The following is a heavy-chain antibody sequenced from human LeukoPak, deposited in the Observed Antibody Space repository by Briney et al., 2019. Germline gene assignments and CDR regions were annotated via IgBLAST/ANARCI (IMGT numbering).Heavy chain of an antibody. Sequence: PGGSLRLSCAASGFTFSTYALSWVRQAPGKGLEWVSVISISGSNAFYADSVKGRFTISRDNSKNTLYLQMNSLRAEDTAVYYCAKDRPTWPIDYWGQGTLVTVSS. CDR1: GFTFSTYA. D-gene: IGHD5-12*01. CDR3: AKDRPTWPIDY. CDR2: ISISGSNA. V-gene: IGHV3-23*01. J-gene: IGHJ4*02.